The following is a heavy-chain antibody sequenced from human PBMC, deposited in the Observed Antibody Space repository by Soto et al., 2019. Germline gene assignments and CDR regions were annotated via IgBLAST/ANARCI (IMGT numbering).Heavy chain of an antibody. CDR1: GGTFSSYA. Sequence: EASVKVSCKASGGTFSSYAISWVRQAPGQGLEWMGGIIPIFGTANYAQKFQGRVTITADESTSTAYMELSSLRSEDTAVYYCARDCSSTSCFSPDAFDIWGQGTMVTVSS. CDR3: ARDCSSTSCFSPDAFDI. J-gene: IGHJ3*02. V-gene: IGHV1-69*13. CDR2: IIPIFGTA. D-gene: IGHD2-2*01.